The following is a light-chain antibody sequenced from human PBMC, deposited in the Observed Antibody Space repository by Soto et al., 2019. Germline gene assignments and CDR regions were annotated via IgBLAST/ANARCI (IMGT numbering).Light chain of an antibody. CDR1: QSISSY. Sequence: DIQMTQSPSSLSASAGDRVTITCRASQSISSYVNWYQHKPGNAPKLLIYSASALHSGVPSRFTGSGSGTHFTLTISSLQPEDIATYYFQQSYINKLTFGGGTKVDIK. CDR2: SAS. V-gene: IGKV1-39*01. CDR3: QQSYINKLT. J-gene: IGKJ4*01.